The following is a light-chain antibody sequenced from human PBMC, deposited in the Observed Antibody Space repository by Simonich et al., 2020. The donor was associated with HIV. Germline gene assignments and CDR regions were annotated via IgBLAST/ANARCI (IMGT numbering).Light chain of an antibody. Sequence: QAVLTQPASLSASLGASASLTCTLRSGINIDTYRIYWYQQKPGSPPQYLLRYKSDSDKPQGSGVPSRFSGSKDASANAVILLISGLQSEDEGDYYCMIWYSTASVFGGGTKLTVL. J-gene: IGLJ3*02. V-gene: IGLV5-45*01. CDR1: SGINIDTYR. CDR3: MIWYSTASV. CDR2: YKSDSDK.